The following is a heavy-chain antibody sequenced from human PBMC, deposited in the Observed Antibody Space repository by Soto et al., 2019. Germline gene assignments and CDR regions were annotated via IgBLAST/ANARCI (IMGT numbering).Heavy chain of an antibody. CDR2: INPNSGGT. D-gene: IGHD2-2*02. V-gene: IGHV1-2*04. CDR1: GYTFTGYY. CDR3: ARFSAPIVVVPAAISGYYGMDG. Sequence: ASVKVSCKASGYTFTGYYMHWVRQAPEQGLEWMGWINPNSGGTNYAQKFQGWVTMTRDTSISTAYMELSRLRSDDTAVYYCARFSAPIVVVPAAISGYYGMDGWAQGTTVTFSS. J-gene: IGHJ6*02.